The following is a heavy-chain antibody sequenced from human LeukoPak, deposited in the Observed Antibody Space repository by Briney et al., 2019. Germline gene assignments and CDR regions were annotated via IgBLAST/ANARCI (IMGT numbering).Heavy chain of an antibody. D-gene: IGHD3-3*01. J-gene: IGHJ4*02. V-gene: IGHV4-59*08. CDR2: IYYSGST. CDR3: ARSDHDFWSGYYTLFDY. Sequence: SETLSLXCTVSGGSISSYYWSWIRQPPGKGLEWIGYIYYSGSTNYNPSLKSRVTISVDTSKNQFSLKLSSVTAADTAVYYCARSDHDFWSGYYTLFDYWGQGTLVTVSS. CDR1: GGSISSYY.